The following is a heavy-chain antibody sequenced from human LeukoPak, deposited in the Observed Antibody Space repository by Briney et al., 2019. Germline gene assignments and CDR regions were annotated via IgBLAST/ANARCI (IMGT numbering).Heavy chain of an antibody. J-gene: IGHJ4*02. CDR3: ARAHGLSSFDY. Sequence: ASVKVSCKASGYTFTSYGISWVRQAPGQGLEWMGRIIPILGIANYAQKSQGRVTITADKSTSTAYMELSSLRSEDTAVYYCARAHGLSSFDYWGQGTLVTVSS. V-gene: IGHV1-69*04. D-gene: IGHD3-16*02. CDR2: IIPILGIA. CDR1: GYTFTSYG.